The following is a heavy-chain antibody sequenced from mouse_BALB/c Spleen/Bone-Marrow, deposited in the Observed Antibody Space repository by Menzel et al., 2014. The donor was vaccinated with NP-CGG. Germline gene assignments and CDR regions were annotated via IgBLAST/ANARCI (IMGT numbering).Heavy chain of an antibody. CDR2: IDPADGNT. CDR1: GFNIKDTY. D-gene: IGHD1-2*01. Sequence: EVQGVESGAELVKPGASVKLSCTASGFNIKDTYMHWVKQRPEQGLEWIGRIDPADGNTKYDPKFQGKATLTADTSSNTAYLQLSSLTSEDTAVYYCASATTATFYAMDYWGQGTSVTVSS. CDR3: ASATTATFYAMDY. J-gene: IGHJ4*01. V-gene: IGHV14-3*02.